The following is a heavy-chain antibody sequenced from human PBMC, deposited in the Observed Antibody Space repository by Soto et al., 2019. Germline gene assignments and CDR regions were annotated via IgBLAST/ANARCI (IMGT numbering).Heavy chain of an antibody. CDR1: GYTFTGYY. V-gene: IGHV1-2*02. Sequence: ASVKVSCKASGYTFTGYYMHWVRQAPGQGLEWMGWINPNSGGTNYAQKFQGRVTMTRDTSISTAYMELSRLRSDDTAVYYCARSEGYYYYYYGMDVWGQGTTVTVSS. CDR3: ARSEGYYYYYYGMDV. CDR2: INPNSGGT. J-gene: IGHJ6*02.